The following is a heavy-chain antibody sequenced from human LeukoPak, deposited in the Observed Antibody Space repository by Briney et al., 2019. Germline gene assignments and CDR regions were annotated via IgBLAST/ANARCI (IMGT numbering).Heavy chain of an antibody. V-gene: IGHV1-18*01. CDR3: ARDELYYYDSGY. Sequence: ASVKVSCKASGYTFTSYGISWVRQAPGQGLEWMGWIGAYNGNTNYAQKLQGRVTMTTDTSTSTAYMELRSLRSDDTAVYYCARDELYYYDSGYWGQGTLVTVSS. J-gene: IGHJ4*02. D-gene: IGHD3-22*01. CDR1: GYTFTSYG. CDR2: IGAYNGNT.